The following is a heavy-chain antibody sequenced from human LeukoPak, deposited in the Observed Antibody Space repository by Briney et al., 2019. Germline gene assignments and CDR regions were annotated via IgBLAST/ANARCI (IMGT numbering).Heavy chain of an antibody. CDR3: ARYPPGIAASDVQGFDY. V-gene: IGHV4-59*08. CDR2: IIYSGSN. J-gene: IGHJ4*02. D-gene: IGHD6-13*01. CDR1: GGSTSIYY. Sequence: SETPSLTSTQPGGSTSIYYSCCIPDPPRERRWRMWHIIYSGSNNYNPSLKSRVTISVDTSKNQFSLKLSSVTAADTAVYYCARYPPGIAASDVQGFDYWGQGTLVTVSS.